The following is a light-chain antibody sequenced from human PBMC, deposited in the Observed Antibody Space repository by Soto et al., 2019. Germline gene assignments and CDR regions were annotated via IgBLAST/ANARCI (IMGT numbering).Light chain of an antibody. CDR2: EVS. CDR3: SSYTISIPVV. Sequence: QSALTQPASVSGSPGQSITISCTETSSDVGGYNYVSWYQHHPGKAPKLMIYEVSNRPSGVSNRFSGSKSGNTASLTISGLQAEDEADYYCSSYTISIPVVFGGGTKVTVL. J-gene: IGLJ2*01. V-gene: IGLV2-14*01. CDR1: SSDVGGYNY.